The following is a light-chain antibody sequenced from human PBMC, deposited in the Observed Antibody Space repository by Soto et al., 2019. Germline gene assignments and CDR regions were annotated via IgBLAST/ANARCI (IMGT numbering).Light chain of an antibody. CDR1: SSDVGGYNY. V-gene: IGLV2-8*01. J-gene: IGLJ3*02. Sequence: QSALTQPPSASGSPGQSVTISCTGTSSDVGGYNYVSWYQQHPGKAPKLMIYEVSKRPSGVPDRFSGSKSGNTASLTISGLQAEDEGDFFCCSYAGNGAWVFGGGTKLTVL. CDR2: EVS. CDR3: CSYAGNGAWV.